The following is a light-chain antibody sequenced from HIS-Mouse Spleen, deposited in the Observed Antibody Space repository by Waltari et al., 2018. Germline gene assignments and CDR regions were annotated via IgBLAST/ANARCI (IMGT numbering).Light chain of an antibody. CDR1: RRDGGGYNY. CDR2: DVS. Sequence: QSALTQPRSVSGSPGPSVTISRTGTRRDGGGYNYVPWYQQHPGKAPKLMIYDVSKRPSGVPDRFSGSKSGNTASLTISGLQAEDEADYYCCSYAGSYPVVFGGGTKLTVL. J-gene: IGLJ2*01. V-gene: IGLV2-11*01. CDR3: CSYAGSYPVV.